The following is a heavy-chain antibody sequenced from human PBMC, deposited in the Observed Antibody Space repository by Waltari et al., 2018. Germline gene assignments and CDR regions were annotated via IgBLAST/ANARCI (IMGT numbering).Heavy chain of an antibody. CDR1: GYSISSGYY. V-gene: IGHV4-38-2*02. CDR3: AREEIGWFDP. D-gene: IGHD3-22*01. CDR2: SYHRGGT. J-gene: IGHJ5*02. Sequence: QVQLQESGPGLVKPSEPLSLTCAVSGYSISSGYYWGWIRQPPGKGLEWIGSSYHRGGTYDNPTLKSRGTISVDTSKSRFSLKLSSVTAAETAVYYWAREEIGWFDPWGQGTLVTVSS.